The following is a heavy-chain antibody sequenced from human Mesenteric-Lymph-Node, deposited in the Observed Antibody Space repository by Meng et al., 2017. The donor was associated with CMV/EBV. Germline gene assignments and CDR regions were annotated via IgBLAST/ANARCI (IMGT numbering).Heavy chain of an antibody. CDR2: IYNSGST. D-gene: IGHD4-11*01. CDR3: ARVETYSSYDMDV. Sequence: SETLSLTCTVSGGSVSSGSYYWSWIRQPPGKGLEWIGYIYNSGSTNYNPSLKNRVTISVDTSKNQFSLKLSSVTAADTAVYYCARVETYSSYDMDVWGQGTTVTVSS. V-gene: IGHV4-61*01. J-gene: IGHJ6*02. CDR1: GGSVSSGSYY.